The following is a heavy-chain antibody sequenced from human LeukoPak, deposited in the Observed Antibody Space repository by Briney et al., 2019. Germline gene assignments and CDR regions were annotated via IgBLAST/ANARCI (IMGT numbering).Heavy chain of an antibody. V-gene: IGHV5-51*01. CDR1: GYSFTSYW. D-gene: IGHD3-22*01. CDR2: LYPGDSDA. Sequence: GESLKISCKGSGYSFTSYWIGWVRQLPGKGLEWMGILYPGDSDARYSPSFQGQVTISADKSISTAYLKWSSLKASDTAMYYCARRGYYDSSGSPPPDYWGQGTLVTVSS. J-gene: IGHJ4*02. CDR3: ARRGYYDSSGSPPPDY.